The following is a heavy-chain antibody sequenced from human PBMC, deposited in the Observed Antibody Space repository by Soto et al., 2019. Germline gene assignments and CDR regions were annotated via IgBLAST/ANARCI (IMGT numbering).Heavy chain of an antibody. D-gene: IGHD3-22*01. CDR1: GYTFTSYD. Sequence: GASVKVSCKASGYTFTSYDINWVRQATGQGLEWMGWMNPNSGNTGYAQKFQGRVTMTRNTSISTAYMELSSLRSEDTAVYYCALGDYYDSSGYSDAFDIWGQGTMVTVSS. CDR3: ALGDYYDSSGYSDAFDI. J-gene: IGHJ3*02. CDR2: MNPNSGNT. V-gene: IGHV1-8*01.